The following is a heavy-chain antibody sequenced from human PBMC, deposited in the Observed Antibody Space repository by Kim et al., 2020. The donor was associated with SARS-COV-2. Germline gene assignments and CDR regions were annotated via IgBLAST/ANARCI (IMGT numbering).Heavy chain of an antibody. V-gene: IGHV4-59*01. CDR1: GGSISSYY. D-gene: IGHD1-26*01. Sequence: SETLSLTCTVSGGSISSYYWSWIRQPPGKGLEWIGYIYYSGSTNYNPSLKSRVTISVDTSKNQFSLKLSSVTAADTAVYYCARGGGIVGATTPNPDYWGQGTLVTVSS. J-gene: IGHJ4*02. CDR2: IYYSGST. CDR3: ARGGGIVGATTPNPDY.